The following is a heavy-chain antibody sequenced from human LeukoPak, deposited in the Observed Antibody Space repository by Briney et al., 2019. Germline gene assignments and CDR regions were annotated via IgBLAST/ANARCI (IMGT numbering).Heavy chain of an antibody. Sequence: PGGSLRLSCAVSGFTFSSYAMSWVRQAPGKGLGWVSGISGSGGSTYYADSVKGRFTISRDNSKNTLYLQMNSLRVEDTAVYYCAGSQYYGLFDYWGQGTLVTVSS. J-gene: IGHJ4*02. CDR1: GFTFSSYA. V-gene: IGHV3-23*01. CDR3: AGSQYYGLFDY. CDR2: ISGSGGST. D-gene: IGHD4-17*01.